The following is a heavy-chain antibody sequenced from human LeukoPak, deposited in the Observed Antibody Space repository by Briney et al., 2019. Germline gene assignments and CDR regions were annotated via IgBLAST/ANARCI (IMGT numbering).Heavy chain of an antibody. Sequence: SETLSLTCAVYGGSFSGYYWSWNRQPPGKGLEWIGEINHSGSTNYNPSLKSRVTISVDTSKNQFSLKLSSVTAADTAVYYCARGHNWNDVAVDYWGQGTLVTVSS. J-gene: IGHJ4*02. CDR2: INHSGST. CDR3: ARGHNWNDVAVDY. D-gene: IGHD1-1*01. V-gene: IGHV4-34*01. CDR1: GGSFSGYY.